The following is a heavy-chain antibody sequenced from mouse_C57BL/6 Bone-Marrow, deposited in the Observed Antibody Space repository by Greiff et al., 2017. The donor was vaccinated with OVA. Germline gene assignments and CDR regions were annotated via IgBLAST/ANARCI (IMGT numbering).Heavy chain of an antibody. CDR3: ALLWLRRYAMDY. V-gene: IGHV14-2*01. D-gene: IGHD2-2*01. CDR2: IDPEDGET. Sequence: VQLKESGAELVKPGASVKLSCTASGFNIKDYYMHWVKQRTEQGLEWIGRIDPEDGETKYAPKFPGKATITADTSSNTAYLQLSSLTSEDTAGYYCALLWLRRYAMDYWGQGTSVTVSS. J-gene: IGHJ4*01. CDR1: GFNIKDYY.